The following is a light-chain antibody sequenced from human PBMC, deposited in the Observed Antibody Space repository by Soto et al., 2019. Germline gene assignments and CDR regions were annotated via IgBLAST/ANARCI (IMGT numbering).Light chain of an antibody. J-gene: IGLJ1*01. CDR3: CSYAGSYTFWV. CDR2: DVS. Sequence: QSALTQPRPVSGSPGQSVTISCTGTSSDVGGYNYVSWYQQHPGKAPKLMIYDVSKRPSGVPDRFSGSKSGNTASLTISGLQAEDEAVYYCCSYAGSYTFWVFGTGTKVTVL. CDR1: SSDVGGYNY. V-gene: IGLV2-11*01.